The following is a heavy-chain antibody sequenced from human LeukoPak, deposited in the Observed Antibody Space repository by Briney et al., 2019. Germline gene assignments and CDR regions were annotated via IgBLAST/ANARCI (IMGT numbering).Heavy chain of an antibody. CDR1: GFRFDAFT. CDR3: VKESPHWTVTPGD. D-gene: IGHD4-17*01. CDR2: IDGGAVKT. V-gene: IGHV3-23*01. Sequence: GGSLRLSWTASGFRFDAFTIGWVRQAPGKGLEWVSGIDGGAVKTYFADSVKGRFTISRDNSKNTVHLQMNSLRAEDTGVYYCVKESPHWTVTPGDWGQGTLVIVSS. J-gene: IGHJ4*02.